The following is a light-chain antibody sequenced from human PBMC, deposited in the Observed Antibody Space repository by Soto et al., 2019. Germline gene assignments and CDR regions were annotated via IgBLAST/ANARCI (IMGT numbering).Light chain of an antibody. V-gene: IGKV3-20*01. Sequence: EIALTQSPGPLSLSPEERATLSCRASQSIGSSYLAWYQQKPGQAPRLLIYGASTRATGIPDRFSGSGSGTDFTLTINRVAPEDVAVYYCQQYVSLPITFGQGTRLEIK. J-gene: IGKJ5*01. CDR3: QQYVSLPIT. CDR2: GAS. CDR1: QSIGSSY.